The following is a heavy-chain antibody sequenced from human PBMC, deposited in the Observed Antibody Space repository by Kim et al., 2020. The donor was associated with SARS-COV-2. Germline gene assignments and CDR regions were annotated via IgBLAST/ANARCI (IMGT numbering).Heavy chain of an antibody. D-gene: IGHD3-22*01. CDR2: FDPEDGET. CDR3: AKLTGGGWDHSSYYYGMDV. Sequence: ASVKVSCKVSGYTLTELSMHWVRQAPGKGLEWMGGFDPEDGETIYAQKFQGRVTMTEDTSTDTAYMELSSLRSEDTAVYYCAKLTGGGWDHSSYYYGMDVWGQGTTVTVSS. J-gene: IGHJ6*02. V-gene: IGHV1-24*01. CDR1: GYTLTELS.